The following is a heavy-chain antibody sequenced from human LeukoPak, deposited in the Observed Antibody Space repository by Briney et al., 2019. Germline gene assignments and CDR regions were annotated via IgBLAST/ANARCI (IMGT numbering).Heavy chain of an antibody. J-gene: IGHJ5*02. V-gene: IGHV3-21*01. CDR3: AKNDYSSYGWFDP. CDR1: GFTFSSYS. D-gene: IGHD4-11*01. CDR2: ISSSSSYI. Sequence: PGGSLRLSCAASGFTFSSYSMNWVRQAPGKGLEWVSFISSSSSYISYADSVKGRFTISRDNAKNSLYLQMNSLRAEDTAVYCCAKNDYSSYGWFDPWGQGTLVTVSS.